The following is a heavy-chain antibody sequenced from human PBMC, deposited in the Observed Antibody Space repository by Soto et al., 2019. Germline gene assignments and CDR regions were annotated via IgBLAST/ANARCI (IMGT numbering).Heavy chain of an antibody. CDR1: GGTFSSYA. CDR3: ARGPAWFGKFLPHDCEY. CDR2: IIPIFGTA. J-gene: IGHJ4*02. V-gene: IGHV1-69*06. D-gene: IGHD3-10*01. Sequence: QVQLVQSGAEVKNPGSSLTVSCKASGGTFSSYAISWVRQAPGQGLEWMGGIIPIFGTAIYAQKFQGRVTITADKSTNTAYMEMSSLRSEDTAMYSCARGPAWFGKFLPHDCEYWGQGTLVTVSS.